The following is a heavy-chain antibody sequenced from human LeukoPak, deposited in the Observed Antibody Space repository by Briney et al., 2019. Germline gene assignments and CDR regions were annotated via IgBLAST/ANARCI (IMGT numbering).Heavy chain of an antibody. Sequence: PSETLSLTCAVYGGSFSGYYWSWIRQPPGKGLEWIGEINHSGSTNYNPSLKSRVTISVDTSKNQFSLKLSSATAADTAVYYCARGRNVLRYNYAFDIWGQGTMVTVSS. V-gene: IGHV4-34*01. D-gene: IGHD3-9*01. CDR3: ARGRNVLRYNYAFDI. CDR1: GGSFSGYY. CDR2: INHSGST. J-gene: IGHJ3*02.